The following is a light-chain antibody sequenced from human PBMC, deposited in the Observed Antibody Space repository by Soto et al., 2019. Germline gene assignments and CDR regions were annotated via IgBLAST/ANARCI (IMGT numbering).Light chain of an antibody. Sequence: QSALTQPASVSGSPGQSITISCTGTSSDVGGYNYVSWYQQHPGKAPKVVIYEVNNRPSGVSNRFSGSKSANTASLTISGLQADDEADYYCSAYTGSSLVFGGGTKLTVL. J-gene: IGLJ2*01. V-gene: IGLV2-14*01. CDR3: SAYTGSSLV. CDR2: EVN. CDR1: SSDVGGYNY.